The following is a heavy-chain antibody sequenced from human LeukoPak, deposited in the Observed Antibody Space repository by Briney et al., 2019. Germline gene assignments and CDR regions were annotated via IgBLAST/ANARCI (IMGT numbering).Heavy chain of an antibody. CDR3: ARSGRGTYYYFDW. V-gene: IGHV1-18*04. Sequence: GASVKASCKASGYSFTRYGMSWVRQAPGQGPEWMGWISGSNGNTNYAQKFQGRVTLTTDTSTSTAYMELRSLRSDDTAVYYCARSGRGTYYYFDWWGQGTLVTVSS. CDR1: GYSFTRYG. CDR2: ISGSNGNT. J-gene: IGHJ4*02. D-gene: IGHD3-10*01.